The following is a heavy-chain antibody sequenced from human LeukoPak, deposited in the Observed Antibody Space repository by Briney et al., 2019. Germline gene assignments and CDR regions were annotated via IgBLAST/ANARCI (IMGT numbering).Heavy chain of an antibody. D-gene: IGHD3-22*01. CDR3: AKDSLSFYYDSSGIDY. CDR1: GFTFSSYG. V-gene: IGHV3-30*02. J-gene: IGHJ4*02. CDR2: IRYDGSNK. Sequence: GGSLRLSCAASGFTFSSYGMHWVRQAPGKGLEWVAFIRYDGSNKYYADSVKGRFTISRDNSKNTLYLQMNSLRAEDTAVYYCAKDSLSFYYDSSGIDYWGQGTLVTVSS.